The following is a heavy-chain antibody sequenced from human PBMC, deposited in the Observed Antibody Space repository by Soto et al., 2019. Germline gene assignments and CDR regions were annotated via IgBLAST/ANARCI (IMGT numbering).Heavy chain of an antibody. CDR2: IIPILGIA. CDR3: ASSHCSSTSCYMDV. V-gene: IGHV1-69*02. Sequence: QVQLVQSGAEVKKPRSSVKVSCKASGGTFSSYTISWVRQAPGQGLEWMGRIIPILGIANYAQKFQGRVTITADKSTSTAYMELISLRSEDTAVYYCASSHCSSTSCYMDVWRKGTTVTVSS. CDR1: GGTFSSYT. D-gene: IGHD2-2*01. J-gene: IGHJ6*03.